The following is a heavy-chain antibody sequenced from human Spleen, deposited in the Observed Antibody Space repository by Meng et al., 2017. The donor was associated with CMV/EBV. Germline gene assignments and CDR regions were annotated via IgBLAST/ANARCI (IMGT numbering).Heavy chain of an antibody. J-gene: IGHJ5*02. Sequence: VKVSCKASADTFRSYTITWVRQAPGQGLEWMGRIIPMLRIANYAQKFQGRITITANTSTSTVYMELSSLRSDDTAVYYCAALPNSWFDPWGQGTLV. CDR1: ADTFRSYT. CDR3: AALPNSWFDP. CDR2: IIPMLRIA. V-gene: IGHV1-69*02.